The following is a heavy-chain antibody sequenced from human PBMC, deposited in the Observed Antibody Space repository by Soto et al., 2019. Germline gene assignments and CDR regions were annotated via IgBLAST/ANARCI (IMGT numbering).Heavy chain of an antibody. J-gene: IGHJ4*02. Sequence: QVQLVQSGAEVKKPGASVKVSCKASGYTFTSYGIIWVRQAPGQGLEWMGWINPYSANTKYAQKVQGRVTRTTDPSTRTAYMEPRSLRSDETALYYSAKGAGWEPEYYSDYWDQGTLVSVSS. D-gene: IGHD1-26*01. CDR2: INPYSANT. CDR1: GYTFTSYG. CDR3: AKGAGWEPEYYSDY. V-gene: IGHV1-18*01.